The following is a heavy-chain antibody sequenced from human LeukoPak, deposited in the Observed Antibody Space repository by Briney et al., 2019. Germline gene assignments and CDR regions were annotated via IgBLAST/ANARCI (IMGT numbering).Heavy chain of an antibody. V-gene: IGHV3-23*01. J-gene: IGHJ1*01. CDR3: AKPLYDSSGYYYDEYFQH. D-gene: IGHD3-22*01. CDR1: GFTFTDYA. Sequence: GSLRLSCAASGFTFTDYAMTWVRQPPGRRLEWVSTITTTVGDTHYADSVKGRFTISRDNSKNTLYLQMNSLRAEDTAVYYCAKPLYDSSGYYYDEYFQHWGQGTLVTVSS. CDR2: ITTTVGDT.